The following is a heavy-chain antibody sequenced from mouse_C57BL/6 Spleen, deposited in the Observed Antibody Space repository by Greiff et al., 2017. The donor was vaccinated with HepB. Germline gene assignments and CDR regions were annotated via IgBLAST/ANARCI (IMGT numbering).Heavy chain of an antibody. CDR2: ISYDGSN. V-gene: IGHV3-6*01. CDR1: GYSISSGYY. CDR3: ARELITTVVATDFDV. D-gene: IGHD1-1*01. J-gene: IGHJ1*03. Sequence: EVQLVESGPGLVKPSQSLSLTCSVTGYSISSGYYWNWIRQFPGNKLEWMGYISYDGSNNYNPSLKNRISITRDTSKNQFFLKLNSVTTEDTATYYCARELITTVVATDFDVWGTGTTVTVSS.